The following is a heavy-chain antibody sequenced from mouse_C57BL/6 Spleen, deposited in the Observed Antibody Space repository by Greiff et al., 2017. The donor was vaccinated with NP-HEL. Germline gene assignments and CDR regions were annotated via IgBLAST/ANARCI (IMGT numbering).Heavy chain of an antibody. D-gene: IGHD1-1*01. CDR1: GFSLTSYG. Sequence: QVQLQQSGPGLVQPSQSLSITCTVSGFSLTSYGVHWVRQSPGKGLEWLGVIWSGGSTDYNAAFISSLSISKDNSKSQIFFKMNRLQADDTAIYYCARKGRYYGGNYFDYWGQGTTLTVSS. CDR2: IWSGGST. V-gene: IGHV2-2*01. CDR3: ARKGRYYGGNYFDY. J-gene: IGHJ2*01.